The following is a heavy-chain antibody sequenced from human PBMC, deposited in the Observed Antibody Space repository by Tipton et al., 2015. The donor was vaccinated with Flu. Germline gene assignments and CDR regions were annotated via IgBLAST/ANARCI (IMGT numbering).Heavy chain of an antibody. Sequence: LRLSCTVSGGSISSSSYYWGWIRQPPGKGLEWIGSIYYSGSTYYNPSLKSRVTISVDTSKNQFSLKLSSVTAADTAVYYCARPVSNWYFDLWGRGTLVTVSS. V-gene: IGHV4-39*01. CDR3: ARPVSNWYFDL. CDR2: IYYSGST. D-gene: IGHD5/OR15-5a*01. J-gene: IGHJ2*01. CDR1: GGSISSSSYY.